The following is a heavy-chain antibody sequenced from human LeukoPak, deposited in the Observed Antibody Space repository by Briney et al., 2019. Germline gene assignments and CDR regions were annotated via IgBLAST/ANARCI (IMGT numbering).Heavy chain of an antibody. D-gene: IGHD3-3*01. CDR3: ARGPYYDFWSGYPYFDY. V-gene: IGHV4-61*02. CDR1: GGPISSGSYC. J-gene: IGHJ4*02. CDR2: FSTSGNT. Sequence: KPSQTLSLTCTVSGGPISSGSYCWSWIRQPAGKGLEWIGRFSTSGNTNYNPSLKSRVTISVDASKNQFSLQLSSVTAADTAVYYCARGPYYDFWSGYPYFDYWGQGTLVTVSS.